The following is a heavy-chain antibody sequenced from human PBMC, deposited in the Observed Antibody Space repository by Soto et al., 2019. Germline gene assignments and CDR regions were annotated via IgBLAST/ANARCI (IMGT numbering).Heavy chain of an antibody. Sequence: SETLSLTCTVSGASISGSYWSWIRQPPGKGLEWIGYVHYSGSTSYYPSLKSRVTISVDTSKNQFSLKLISLTAADTAVYYCARHGYDSSGYPHLAWGQGTLVTVSS. D-gene: IGHD3-22*01. V-gene: IGHV4-59*08. CDR1: GASISGSY. CDR3: ARHGYDSSGYPHLA. CDR2: VHYSGST. J-gene: IGHJ5*02.